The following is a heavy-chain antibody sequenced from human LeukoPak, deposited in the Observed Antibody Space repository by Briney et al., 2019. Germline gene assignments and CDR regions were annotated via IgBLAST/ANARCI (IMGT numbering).Heavy chain of an antibody. CDR2: INHSGST. Sequence: PSETLSLTCAVYGGSFSGYYWSWIRQPPGKGLEWIGEINHSGSTNYNPSLKSRVTISVDTSKNQFSLKLSSVTAADTAVYYCARTTFYGSGSYYNAPLYYYGMDVWGQGTTVTVSS. D-gene: IGHD3-10*01. CDR3: ARTTFYGSGSYYNAPLYYYGMDV. CDR1: GGSFSGYY. J-gene: IGHJ6*02. V-gene: IGHV4-34*01.